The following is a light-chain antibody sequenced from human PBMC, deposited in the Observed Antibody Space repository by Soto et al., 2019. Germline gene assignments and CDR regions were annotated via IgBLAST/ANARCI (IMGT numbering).Light chain of an antibody. CDR3: QQRSNWPRT. Sequence: EIVLTQSSATLSLSPGERATLSCRASQSVSSYLAWYQQKPGQAPRLLIYDASNRATGIPARFSGSGSGTDFTLTISSLEPEDFAVYYCQQRSNWPRTFGQGIKVEIK. CDR2: DAS. J-gene: IGKJ1*01. V-gene: IGKV3-11*01. CDR1: QSVSSY.